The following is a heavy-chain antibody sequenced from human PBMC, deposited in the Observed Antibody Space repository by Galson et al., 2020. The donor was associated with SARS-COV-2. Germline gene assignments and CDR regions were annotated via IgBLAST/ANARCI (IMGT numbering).Heavy chain of an antibody. CDR2: IYTSGST. J-gene: IGHJ5*02. CDR3: ARGLDP. CDR1: GGSISSGSYY. V-gene: IGHV4-61*02. Sequence: SETLSLTCTVSGGSISSGSYYWSWIRQPAGKGLEWIGRIYTSGSTNYNPSLKSRVTISVDTSKNQFSLKLSSVTAADTAVYYCARGLDPWGQGTLVTVSS.